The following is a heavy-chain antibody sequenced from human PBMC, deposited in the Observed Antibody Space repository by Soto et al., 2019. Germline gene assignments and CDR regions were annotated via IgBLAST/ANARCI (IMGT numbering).Heavy chain of an antibody. Sequence: EVQLLESGGGLVQPGGSLRLSCAASGFTFSSYVMSWVRQAPGKGLEWVSAISGSGGSTYYADSVKGRFTISRDNSKNTLYLQMNSLRAEDTAVYYCAKVVSSSGYSHYYDYWGQGTLVTVSS. CDR1: GFTFSSYV. CDR2: ISGSGGST. J-gene: IGHJ4*02. V-gene: IGHV3-23*01. CDR3: AKVVSSSGYSHYYDY. D-gene: IGHD3-22*01.